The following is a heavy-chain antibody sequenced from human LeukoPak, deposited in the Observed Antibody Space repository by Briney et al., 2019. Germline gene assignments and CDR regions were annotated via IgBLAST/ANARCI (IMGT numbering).Heavy chain of an antibody. CDR3: ARRRYYYDSSGYGY. V-gene: IGHV4-61*10. Sequence: KTSETLSLTCTVSGGSISSGSYYWSWIRQPAGKGLEWIGYIYYSGSTNYNPSLKSRVTISVDTSKNQFSLKLSSVTAADTAVYYCARRRYYYDSSGYGYWGQGTLVTVSS. CDR2: IYYSGST. CDR1: GGSISSGSYY. J-gene: IGHJ4*02. D-gene: IGHD3-22*01.